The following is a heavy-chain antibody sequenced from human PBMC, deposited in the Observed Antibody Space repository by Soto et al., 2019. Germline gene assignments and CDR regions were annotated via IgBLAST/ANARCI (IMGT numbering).Heavy chain of an antibody. V-gene: IGHV4-59*01. Sequence: SETLSLTCTVSGGSISSYYWSWIRQPPGKGLEWIGYIYYSGSTNYNPSLKSRVTIPVDTSKNQFSLKLSSVTAADTAVYYCASLDILTGYHFDYWGQGTLVTVSS. CDR2: IYYSGST. J-gene: IGHJ4*02. CDR1: GGSISSYY. CDR3: ASLDILTGYHFDY. D-gene: IGHD3-9*01.